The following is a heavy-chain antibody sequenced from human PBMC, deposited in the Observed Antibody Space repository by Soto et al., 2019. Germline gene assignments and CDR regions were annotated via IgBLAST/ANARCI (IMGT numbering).Heavy chain of an antibody. J-gene: IGHJ6*02. CDR1: GYTFTGYY. D-gene: IGHD6-6*01. V-gene: IGHV1-2*02. CDR2: INPNSGGT. CDR3: AREAARDYYYGMDV. Sequence: GASVKVSCKASGYTFTGYYMHWVRQAPGQGLEWMGWINPNSGGTNYAQKFQGRVTMTRDTSISTAYMELSRLRSDDTAVYYCAREAARDYYYGMDVWGQGTTVTVSS.